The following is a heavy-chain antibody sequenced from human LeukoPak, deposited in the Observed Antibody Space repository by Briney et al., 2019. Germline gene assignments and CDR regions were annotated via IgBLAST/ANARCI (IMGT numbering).Heavy chain of an antibody. J-gene: IGHJ4*02. Sequence: PGGSLRLSCAASGFTFDDYAMHWVRQAPGKGLEWVSGISWNSGSIGYADSVKGRFTISRDNAKNSLYLQMNSLRAEDTALYYCAKGQGSYSSSPFDYWGQGTLVTVSS. V-gene: IGHV3-9*01. CDR3: AKGQGSYSSSPFDY. D-gene: IGHD6-13*01. CDR2: ISWNSGSI. CDR1: GFTFDDYA.